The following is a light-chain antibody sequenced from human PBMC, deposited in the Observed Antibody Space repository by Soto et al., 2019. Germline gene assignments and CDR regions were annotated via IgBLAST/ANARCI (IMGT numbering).Light chain of an antibody. Sequence: DIQMTQSPSSLSASVGDRVTITCRASQSISSYLNWYQQKPGKAPKLLIYAASSLQSGVPSRFSGSGSGTDFTLTISSLQLEDFATYYCQQSYSTPFTFGPGT. CDR1: QSISSY. V-gene: IGKV1-39*01. CDR3: QQSYSTPFT. CDR2: AAS. J-gene: IGKJ3*01.